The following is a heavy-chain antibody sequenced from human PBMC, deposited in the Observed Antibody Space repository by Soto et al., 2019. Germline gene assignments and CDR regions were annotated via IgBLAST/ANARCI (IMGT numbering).Heavy chain of an antibody. D-gene: IGHD3-3*01. J-gene: IGHJ6*02. CDR1: GFTFSSYS. Sequence: GGSLRLSCAASGFTFSSYSMNWVRQAPGKGLEWVSSISSSSSYIYYADSVKGRFTISRDNAKNSLYLQMNSLRAEDTAVYYCARDFLFEYYDFWSGYYVKRGMVVWGQGLTLTVFS. CDR2: ISSSSSYI. CDR3: ARDFLFEYYDFWSGYYVKRGMVV. V-gene: IGHV3-21*01.